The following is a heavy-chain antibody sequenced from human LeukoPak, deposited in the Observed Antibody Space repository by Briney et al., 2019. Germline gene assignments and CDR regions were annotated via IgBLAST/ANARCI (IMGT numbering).Heavy chain of an antibody. Sequence: PSETLSLTCTVSGGSISSYYWSWIRQPPGKGLEWIGYIYYSGSTNYNPSLKSRVTISVDTSKNQFSLKLSSVTAADTAVYYCARGMWSSGWFGLDYWGQGTLVTVSS. CDR1: GGSISSYY. V-gene: IGHV4-59*01. CDR3: ARGMWSSGWFGLDY. D-gene: IGHD6-19*01. CDR2: IYYSGST. J-gene: IGHJ4*02.